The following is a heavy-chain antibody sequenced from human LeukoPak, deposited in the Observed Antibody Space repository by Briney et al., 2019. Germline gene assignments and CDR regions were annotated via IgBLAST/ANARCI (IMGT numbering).Heavy chain of an antibody. Sequence: ASVKVSCQVSGYTLTELSMHWVRQAPGKGLAWMGGFDPEDGETIYAQKFQGRVTMTEDTSTDTAYMELSSLRSEDTAVYYCATEGEWLGSLDYWGQGTLVTVSS. CDR3: ATEGEWLGSLDY. CDR1: GYTLTELS. D-gene: IGHD6-19*01. CDR2: FDPEDGET. J-gene: IGHJ4*02. V-gene: IGHV1-24*01.